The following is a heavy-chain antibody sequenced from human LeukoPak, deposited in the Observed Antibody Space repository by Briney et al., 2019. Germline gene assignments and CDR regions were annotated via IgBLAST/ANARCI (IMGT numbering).Heavy chain of an antibody. CDR2: IYYSGST. CDR1: GGSLNSYY. Sequence: PSETLSLTCTVSGGSLNSYYWSWIRQPPGKGLEWVGYIYYSGSTSYNPSLKSRVTISVDTSKNQFSLKLNSVTAADTAVYYCARRKNSAWSTDAFDIWGQGTMVTVSS. D-gene: IGHD6-19*01. J-gene: IGHJ3*02. CDR3: ARRKNSAWSTDAFDI. V-gene: IGHV4-59*08.